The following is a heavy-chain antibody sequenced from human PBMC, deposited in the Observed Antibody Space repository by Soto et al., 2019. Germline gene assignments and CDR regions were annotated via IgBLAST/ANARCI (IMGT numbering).Heavy chain of an antibody. Sequence: QVQLVQSGAEVKEPGASVKVYCKASGYTFTSTTIIWVRQAPGQGLEWVGWISPYNGYSNYAERLQGRVTMTTDTSTSTTYMALRSLRSDDTAVYFCAIVASTDWFDPWGQGTLVTVSS. J-gene: IGHJ5*02. CDR3: AIVASTDWFDP. V-gene: IGHV1-18*04. CDR2: ISPYNGYS. CDR1: GYTFTSTT.